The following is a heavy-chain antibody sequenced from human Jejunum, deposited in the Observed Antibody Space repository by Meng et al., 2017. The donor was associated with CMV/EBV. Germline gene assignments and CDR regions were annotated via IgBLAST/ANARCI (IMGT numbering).Heavy chain of an antibody. D-gene: IGHD2-8*01. Sequence: GQLGGSGGGLVKPGGSLRLSCAASGFTFDDYYMNWIRQAPGEGLEWVSSVSSVSSYTNYADSVKGRFTISRDNAKNSLYLQMNSLRAEDTAVYYCARDRYCTNGVCYTHFDSWGQGTLVTVSS. V-gene: IGHV3-11*06. CDR2: VSSVSSYT. CDR1: GFTFDDYY. J-gene: IGHJ4*02. CDR3: ARDRYCTNGVCYTHFDS.